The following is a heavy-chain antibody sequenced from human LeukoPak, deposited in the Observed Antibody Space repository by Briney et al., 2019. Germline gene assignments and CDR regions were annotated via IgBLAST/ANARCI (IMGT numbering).Heavy chain of an antibody. V-gene: IGHV1-2*02. CDR1: GYTFTDYY. CDR3: VRDDVGSNPLEFDY. D-gene: IGHD1-26*01. CDR2: VNPNSGGT. Sequence: ASVKVSCKASGYTFTDYYMHWVRQAPGQGLEWMGWVNPNSGGTDYAQRFQGRVTMTRDTSISTAYMELSRLTSDDTAIYYCVRDDVGSNPLEFDYWGQGTLVTVSS. J-gene: IGHJ4*02.